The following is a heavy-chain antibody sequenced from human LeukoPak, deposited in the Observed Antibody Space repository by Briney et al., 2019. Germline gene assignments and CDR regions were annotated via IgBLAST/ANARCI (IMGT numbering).Heavy chain of an antibody. CDR3: ARGYDYFDY. CDR1: GFTFSSYA. V-gene: IGHV3-23*01. D-gene: IGHD3-16*01. Sequence: GGSLRLSCAASGFTFSSYAMSWVRQAPGKGLEWVSAISGSGGSTYYADSVKGRFTISRDNAKNSLYLQMNSLRDEDTAVYNCARGYDYFDYWGQGTLVTVSS. CDR2: ISGSGGST. J-gene: IGHJ4*02.